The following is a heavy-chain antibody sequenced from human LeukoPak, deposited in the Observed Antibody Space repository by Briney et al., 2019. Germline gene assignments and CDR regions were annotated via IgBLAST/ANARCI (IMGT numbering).Heavy chain of an antibody. D-gene: IGHD3-22*01. Sequence: GGSLRLSCAASGFTFSSYTMTWVRHAPGKGLEWVSAISGSGGSTYYADSVKGRFTISRDNSKNTLYLQMNSLRAEDTAVYYCARDSRQDYYDSSGYLWFAFDIWGQGTMVTVSS. CDR1: GFTFSSYT. J-gene: IGHJ3*02. V-gene: IGHV3-23*01. CDR3: ARDSRQDYYDSSGYLWFAFDI. CDR2: ISGSGGST.